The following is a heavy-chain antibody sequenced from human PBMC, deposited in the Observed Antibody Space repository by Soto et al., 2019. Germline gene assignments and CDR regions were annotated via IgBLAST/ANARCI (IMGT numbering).Heavy chain of an antibody. CDR3: ANGRWKETIDGSRRGFDP. D-gene: IGHD1-1*01. V-gene: IGHV1-69*02. Sequence: QVQLVQSGAEVKKPGSSVKVSCKASGGTFSSYTSSWVRQAPGQGLEWVGRIIAILGIANYAQKFQGRVTMTADKSTRTDYLERSSLRPDDASVYYCANGRWKETIDGSRRGFDPCGQGTLLTLSS. CDR1: GGTFSSYT. J-gene: IGHJ5*02. CDR2: IIAILGIA.